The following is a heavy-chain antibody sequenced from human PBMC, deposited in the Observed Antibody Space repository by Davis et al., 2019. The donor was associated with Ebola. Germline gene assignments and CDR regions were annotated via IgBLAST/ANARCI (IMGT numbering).Heavy chain of an antibody. V-gene: IGHV1-2*06. J-gene: IGHJ4*02. D-gene: IGHD4-11*01. CDR3: ARTPGQKYLQSFDY. CDR1: GYTFTNYY. Sequence: AASVKVSCKASGYTFTNYYMHWVRQAPGQGLEWMGRMNPHSGGTNYAQKFQGRVTMIRDTSISTAYMELRSLRSDDTAVYYCARTPGQKYLQSFDYWAQGTLVTVSS. CDR2: MNPHSGGT.